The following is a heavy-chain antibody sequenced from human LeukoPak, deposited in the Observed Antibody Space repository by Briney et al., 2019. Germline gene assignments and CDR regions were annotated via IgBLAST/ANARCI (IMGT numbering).Heavy chain of an antibody. D-gene: IGHD6-19*01. CDR1: GGSFSGYY. J-gene: IGHJ4*02. V-gene: IGHV4-34*01. Sequence: SETLSLTCAVYGGSFSGYYWSWIRQPPGKGLEWIGETNHSGSTNYNPSLKSRVTMSVDTSKNQFSLKLSSVTAADTAVYYCARGGGSGWYPDYWGQGTLVTVSS. CDR2: TNHSGST. CDR3: ARGGGSGWYPDY.